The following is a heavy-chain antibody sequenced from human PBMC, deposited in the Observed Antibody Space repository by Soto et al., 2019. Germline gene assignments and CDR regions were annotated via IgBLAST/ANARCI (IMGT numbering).Heavy chain of an antibody. J-gene: IGHJ4*02. CDR3: AVAGLPFEY. V-gene: IGHV1-2*02. Sequence: QVQLVQSGAEVKKPGASVKVSCKTSGYTFTGYYIHWVRQAPGQGLEWMALINPNSGDTNYGHKFQGRVTLTRDTSINTVSMEVTSLRFDDTAVYYCAVAGLPFEYWGQGTLVTVFS. CDR2: INPNSGDT. CDR1: GYTFTGYY. D-gene: IGHD6-19*01.